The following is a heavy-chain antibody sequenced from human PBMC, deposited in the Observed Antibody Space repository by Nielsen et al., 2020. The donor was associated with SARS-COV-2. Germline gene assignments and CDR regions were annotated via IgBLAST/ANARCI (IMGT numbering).Heavy chain of an antibody. V-gene: IGHV4-34*01. D-gene: IGHD2-15*01. J-gene: IGHJ1*01. Sequence: SETLPLTCAVYGGSFSSYYWSWIRQLPGTGLEWIGEINHSGSTNYNPSLQSRVTISVDTSKNQFSLKLSSMTAADTAVYYCARGRRDMVVVVAARAECFQHWGQGTLVTVSS. CDR3: ARGRRDMVVVVAARAECFQH. CDR1: GGSFSSYY. CDR2: INHSGST.